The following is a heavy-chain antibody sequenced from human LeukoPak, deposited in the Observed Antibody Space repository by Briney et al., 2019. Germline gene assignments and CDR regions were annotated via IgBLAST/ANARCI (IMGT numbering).Heavy chain of an antibody. CDR2: ISPSSAYT. V-gene: IGHV3-11*05. CDR3: ARDLVAAATTGGYYFEY. Sequence: GGSLRLSCAASGFMFTDYYMSWFRQTPGTGLEWLSYISPSSAYTNFADSVKGRFTISRDNAKNSLYLQMNSLRVEDTAVYYCARDLVAAATTGGYYFEYWGQGTLVTVSS. CDR1: GFMFTDYY. J-gene: IGHJ4*02. D-gene: IGHD6-25*01.